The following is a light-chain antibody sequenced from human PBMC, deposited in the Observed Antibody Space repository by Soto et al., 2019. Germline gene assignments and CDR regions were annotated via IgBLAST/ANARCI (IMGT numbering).Light chain of an antibody. Sequence: EIVLTQSPATLSLSPGERAILSCGASQSVGSFLAWYQQKPGQAPRIVIYDASYRAAGIPARFSGSGAGTDFTLSISSLEPEDFAVYYCQQRSNWPYTFGQGTKVDIK. CDR3: QQRSNWPYT. V-gene: IGKV3-11*01. J-gene: IGKJ2*01. CDR2: DAS. CDR1: QSVGSF.